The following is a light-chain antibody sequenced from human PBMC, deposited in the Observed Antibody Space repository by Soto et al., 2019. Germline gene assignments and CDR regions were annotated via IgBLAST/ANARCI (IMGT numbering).Light chain of an antibody. CDR2: GAS. CDR1: QSVSSSY. Sequence: EIVLTQSPGTLCLSPGERATLSCRGSQSVSSSYLAWYQQKPGQAPRLLIYGASSRATGIPDRFSGSGSGTDFTLTISSLQAEDVAVYYCQQYYRTPPTFGQGTKVDIK. CDR3: QQYYRTPPT. V-gene: IGKV3-20*01. J-gene: IGKJ1*01.